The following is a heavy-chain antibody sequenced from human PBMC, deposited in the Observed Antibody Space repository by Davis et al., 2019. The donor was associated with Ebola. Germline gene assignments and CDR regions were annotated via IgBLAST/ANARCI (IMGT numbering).Heavy chain of an antibody. CDR1: GFTFSSNS. CDR2: ISSSSNYI. Sequence: PGASLRLSCAASGFTFSSNSMNWVRQAPGKGLEWVSFISSSSNYIYYADSVKGRFTVSRDNAKNSLYLQVNSLRGEDTSVYYCAKSSAAVAGTQAYFGMDVWGQGTTVTVSS. V-gene: IGHV3-21*01. D-gene: IGHD6-19*01. J-gene: IGHJ6*02. CDR3: AKSSAAVAGTQAYFGMDV.